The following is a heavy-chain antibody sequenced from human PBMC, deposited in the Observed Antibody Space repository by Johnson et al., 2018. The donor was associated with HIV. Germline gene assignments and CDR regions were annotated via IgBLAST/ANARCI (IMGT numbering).Heavy chain of an antibody. CDR2: IWYDGSHK. CDR3: SKGRLVGATTYDAFDI. V-gene: IGHV3-30*04. J-gene: IGHJ3*02. CDR1: GFTFSSYA. Sequence: QVQLVESGGGVVQPGRSLRLSCAASGFTFSSYAMHWVRQAPGKGLAWVALIWYDGSHKYYADSVKGRFTISRDNSKNTLYLQMNSLRAEDTAVYYCSKGRLVGATTYDAFDIWGQGTMVTVSS. D-gene: IGHD1-26*01.